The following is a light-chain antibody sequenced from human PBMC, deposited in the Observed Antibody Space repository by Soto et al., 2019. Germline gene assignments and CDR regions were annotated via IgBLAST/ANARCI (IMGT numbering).Light chain of an antibody. J-gene: IGKJ1*01. V-gene: IGKV3-15*01. Sequence: EIVMTQSPATLSVSPGERATFSCRASQAVRSNIAWYQQKPGQAPRLVIYGSSTRATGFPARFSGSGSGTEFTLTISSLQTEDFALYYCQQYNDWPLTFGQGTRVEIK. CDR3: QQYNDWPLT. CDR2: GSS. CDR1: QAVRSN.